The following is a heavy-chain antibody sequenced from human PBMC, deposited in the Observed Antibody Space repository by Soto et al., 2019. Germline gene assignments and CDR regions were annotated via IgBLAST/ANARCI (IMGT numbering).Heavy chain of an antibody. CDR1: GGSISSGYYY. CDR2: IYYSGST. J-gene: IGHJ4*02. CDR3: ARGTSMVRGVKDFDY. Sequence: PSETLSLTCTVSGGSISSGYYYWSWIRQPPGKGLEWIGYIYYSGSTYYNPSLKSRVTISVDTSKNQFSLKLSSVTAADTAVYYCARGTSMVRGVKDFDYWGQGTLLTVSS. V-gene: IGHV4-30-4*01. D-gene: IGHD3-10*01.